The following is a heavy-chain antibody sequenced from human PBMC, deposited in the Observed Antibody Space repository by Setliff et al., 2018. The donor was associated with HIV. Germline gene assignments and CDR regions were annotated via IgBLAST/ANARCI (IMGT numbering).Heavy chain of an antibody. CDR2: ISSSSGYK. CDR1: GFTFSSYS. D-gene: IGHD3-3*01. Sequence: GGSLRLSCAASGFTFSSYSMNWVRQAPGKGLEWVSSISSSSGYKYYADSVKGRFTISRDNAKNSLYLQMNSLRAEDTAVYYCAKAWGSGYPSFESALMFDVWGQGTLVTVSS. V-gene: IGHV3-21*01. J-gene: IGHJ4*02. CDR3: AKAWGSGYPSFESALMFDV.